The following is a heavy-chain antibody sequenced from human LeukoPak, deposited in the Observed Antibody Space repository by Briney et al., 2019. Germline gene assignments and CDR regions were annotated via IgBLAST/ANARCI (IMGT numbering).Heavy chain of an antibody. CDR1: GGSFSGYY. CDR3: ARLNAFSSGWLQRTEFDY. Sequence: SETLSLTCAVYGGSFSGYYWSWIRQPPGKGLKWIGEINHSGSTNYNPSLKSRVTISVDTSKNQFSLKLSSVTAADTAVYYCARLNAFSSGWLQRTEFDYWGQGTLVTVSS. D-gene: IGHD6-19*01. V-gene: IGHV4-34*01. J-gene: IGHJ4*02. CDR2: INHSGST.